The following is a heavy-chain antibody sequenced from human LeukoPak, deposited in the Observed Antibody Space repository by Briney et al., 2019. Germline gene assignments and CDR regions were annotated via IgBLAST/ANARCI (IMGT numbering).Heavy chain of an antibody. V-gene: IGHV4-34*01. D-gene: IGHD2-15*01. CDR2: INHSGST. CDR1: GGCFSGYY. Sequence: SETLSLTCAVYGGCFSGYYWSWIRQPPGKGLEWIGEINHSGSTNYNPSLKSRVTISVDTSKNQFSLKLSSVTAADTAVYYCARGPPVVVLAATPSCGMDVWGQGTTVTVSS. CDR3: ARGPPVVVLAATPSCGMDV. J-gene: IGHJ6*02.